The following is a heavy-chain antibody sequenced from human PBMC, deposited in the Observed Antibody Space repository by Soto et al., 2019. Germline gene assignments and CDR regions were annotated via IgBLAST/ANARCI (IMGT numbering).Heavy chain of an antibody. CDR1: GDTFSDYD. Sequence: GASVKVSCKASGDTFSDYDVNWVRQAPGQGLEWMGWIHLDSRKTSFAQKFQGRLTMTGDTSIDTAYMDLTSLTSEDTAVYYCAITPGWFAGMAVWGQGTTVTVSS. V-gene: IGHV1-8*01. D-gene: IGHD6-19*01. CDR2: IHLDSRKT. J-gene: IGHJ6*02. CDR3: AITPGWFAGMAV.